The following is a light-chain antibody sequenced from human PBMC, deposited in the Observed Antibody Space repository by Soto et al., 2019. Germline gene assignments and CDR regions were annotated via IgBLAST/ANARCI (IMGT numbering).Light chain of an antibody. CDR1: QSIGLA. V-gene: IGKV3-11*01. CDR3: QQRTDRPPWT. Sequence: EIVLTQSPATLSLSPGERATLSCRASQSIGLAIAWYQHKPGQAPRLLIFDASQRATGIPARFRGSGSRTDFTLSISSLEPEDFAVYYCQQRTDRPPWTFGQGTKVESK. J-gene: IGKJ1*01. CDR2: DAS.